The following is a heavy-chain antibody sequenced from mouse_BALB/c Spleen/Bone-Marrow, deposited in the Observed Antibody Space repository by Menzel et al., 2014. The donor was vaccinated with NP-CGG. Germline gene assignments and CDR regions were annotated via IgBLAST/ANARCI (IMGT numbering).Heavy chain of an antibody. D-gene: IGHD1-1*01. CDR1: GFDFSRYG. J-gene: IGHJ3*01. CDR3: ARLYYYGQFAY. V-gene: IGHV4-1*02. Sequence: EVKLQESGGGLVQPGGSLKLSCAASGFDFSRYGMSWVRQAPGKGLEWIGEINPDSSTINYTPSLKDKFIISRDNAKNTLYLQMSKVRSEDTALYYCARLYYYGQFAYWGQGTLVTVSA. CDR2: INPDSSTI.